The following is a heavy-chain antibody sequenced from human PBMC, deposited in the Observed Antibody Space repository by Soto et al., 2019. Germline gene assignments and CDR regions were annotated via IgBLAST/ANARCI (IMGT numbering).Heavy chain of an antibody. CDR2: IYYSGST. J-gene: IGHJ4*02. CDR1: GGSISSYY. CDR3: ARGVGAHAGHDY. D-gene: IGHD1-26*01. V-gene: IGHV4-59*01. Sequence: SETLSLTCTVSGGSISSYYWSWIRQPPGKGLEWIGYIYYSGSTNYNPSLKSRVTISVDTSKNQFSLKLSSVTAADTAVYYCARGVGAHAGHDYWGQGTLVTVSS.